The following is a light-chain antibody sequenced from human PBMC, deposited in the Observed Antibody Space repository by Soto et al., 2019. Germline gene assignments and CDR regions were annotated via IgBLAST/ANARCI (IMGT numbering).Light chain of an antibody. CDR1: QSIHSW. J-gene: IGKJ2*01. Sequence: DFQMTQSPSTLSASVGDRVTITCRASQSIHSWLAWYQQKPGRTPKLPIYKASTLESGVPSRFSGSGSGTDFTLTISSMQPDDFATYYCQQYNSHPYTFGQGAKLEIK. CDR3: QQYNSHPYT. V-gene: IGKV1-5*03. CDR2: KAS.